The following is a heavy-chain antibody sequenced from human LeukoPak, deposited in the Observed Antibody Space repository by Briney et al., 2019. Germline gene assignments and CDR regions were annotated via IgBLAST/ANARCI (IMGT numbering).Heavy chain of an antibody. D-gene: IGHD6-13*01. J-gene: IGHJ4*02. CDR2: ISSSGSTM. Sequence: GGSLRLSCAACGFTFCSYEMNWVRQAPGKGLEWISYISSSGSTMYYADSVKGRFTISRDNAKNSLYLQMNSLRAEDTAIYYCASSSWYALDYWGQGTLVTVSS. CDR1: GFTFCSYE. CDR3: ASSSWYALDY. V-gene: IGHV3-48*03.